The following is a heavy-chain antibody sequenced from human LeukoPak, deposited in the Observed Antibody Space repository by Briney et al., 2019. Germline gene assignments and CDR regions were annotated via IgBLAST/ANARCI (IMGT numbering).Heavy chain of an antibody. Sequence: SETLSLTCTVSGGSISSSSYYWGWIRQPPGKGLEWIGSMYYRGSTYYNPSLKSRVTISVDTSKNQFSLKLSSVTAADTAVYYCARGLAWSDYWGQGTLVTVSS. CDR1: GGSISSSSYY. CDR3: ARGLAWSDY. J-gene: IGHJ4*02. D-gene: IGHD3/OR15-3a*01. CDR2: MYYRGST. V-gene: IGHV4-39*07.